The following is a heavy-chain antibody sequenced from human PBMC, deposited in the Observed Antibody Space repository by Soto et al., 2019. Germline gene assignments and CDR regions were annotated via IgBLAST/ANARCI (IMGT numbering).Heavy chain of an antibody. D-gene: IGHD7-27*01. CDR1: GGSISSSSYY. V-gene: IGHV4-39*01. Sequence: SETLSLTCTVSGGSISSSSYYWGWIRQPPGKGLEWFGRIYYSGSTYYNPSLKNRVTISVDTSKNQFSLKLSSVTAADTAVYYCARFNWGSGLYYYYGMDVWGQGTTVTVSS. J-gene: IGHJ6*02. CDR3: ARFNWGSGLYYYYGMDV. CDR2: IYYSGST.